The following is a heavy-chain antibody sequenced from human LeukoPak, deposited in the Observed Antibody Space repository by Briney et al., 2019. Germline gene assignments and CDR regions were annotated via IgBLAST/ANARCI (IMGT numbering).Heavy chain of an antibody. Sequence: SETLSLTCAVSGGSISSSNWWSWVRQPPGKGLEWIGEIYHSGSTNYNPSLKSRVTISVDKSKNQFSLKLSSVTAADTAVYYCARDRPTTVTEYNWFDPWGQGTLVTVSS. CDR3: ARDRPTTVTEYNWFDP. J-gene: IGHJ5*02. CDR1: GGSISSSNW. CDR2: IYHSGST. D-gene: IGHD4-17*01. V-gene: IGHV4-4*02.